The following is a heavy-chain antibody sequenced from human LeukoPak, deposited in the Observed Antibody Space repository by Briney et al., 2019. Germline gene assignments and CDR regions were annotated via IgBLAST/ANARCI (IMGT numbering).Heavy chain of an antibody. Sequence: PGGSLRLSCAASGFTFSSYSMNWVRQAPGKGLEWVSYISSSSSIIYYADSVKGRFTISRDNVKNSLYLQMNSLRAEDTAVYYCARGPGGYFDYWGQGTLVTVSS. D-gene: IGHD3-10*01. J-gene: IGHJ4*02. V-gene: IGHV3-48*01. CDR1: GFTFSSYS. CDR3: ARGPGGYFDY. CDR2: ISSSSSII.